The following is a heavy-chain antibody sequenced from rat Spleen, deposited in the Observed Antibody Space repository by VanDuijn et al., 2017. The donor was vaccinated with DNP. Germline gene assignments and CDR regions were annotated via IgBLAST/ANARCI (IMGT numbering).Heavy chain of an antibody. V-gene: IGHV5S23*01. CDR3: STGSPAYFHGGYFQVGPDY. Sequence: EVQLVESGGGLVQPGNSLKLSCAASGFTFSDYAMAWVRQAPTRGLEWVASISASGSSTHYRDPVKGRFTISRDNAEPTLYLQMDSLRPEDTATYYCSTGSPAYFHGGYFQVGPDYWGQGVMVTVSS. D-gene: IGHD1-12*03. CDR1: GFTFSDYA. CDR2: ISASGSST. J-gene: IGHJ2*01.